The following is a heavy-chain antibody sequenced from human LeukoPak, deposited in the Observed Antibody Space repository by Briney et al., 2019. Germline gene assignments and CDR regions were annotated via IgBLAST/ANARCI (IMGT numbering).Heavy chain of an antibody. CDR3: TSGIGPRTYYYYGMDV. V-gene: IGHV3-49*04. Sequence: PGGSLRLSCTASGFTFGDYAMSWVRQAPGKGLEWVGFIRSIAYGGTTEYAASVKGRFTISRDDSKSIAYLQMNSLKTEDTAVYYCTSGIGPRTYYYYGMDVWGQGTTVTVSS. J-gene: IGHJ6*02. CDR1: GFTFGDYA. CDR2: IRSIAYGGTT. D-gene: IGHD1-26*01.